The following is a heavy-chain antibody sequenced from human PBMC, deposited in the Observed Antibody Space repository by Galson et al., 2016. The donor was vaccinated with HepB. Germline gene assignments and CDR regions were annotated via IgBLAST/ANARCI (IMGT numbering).Heavy chain of an antibody. CDR1: GFPFSPYA. D-gene: IGHD3-16*02. Sequence: SLRLSCAASGFPFSPYAMSWVRQPPGKGLEWVSSLSGSGDVTHHADALKGRFTFSRDNSKNTLHLQMNRLRAEDTALYYCAKSGVWGTHRSPDYWGQGTLVTVSS. CDR3: AKSGVWGTHRSPDY. CDR2: LSGSGDVT. J-gene: IGHJ4*02. V-gene: IGHV3-23*01.